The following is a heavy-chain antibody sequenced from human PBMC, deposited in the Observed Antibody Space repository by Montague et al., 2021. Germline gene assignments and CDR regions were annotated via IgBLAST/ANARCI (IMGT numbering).Heavy chain of an antibody. D-gene: IGHD2/OR15-2a*01. CDR1: GDSISSKGNF. Sequence: SETLSLTCSVSGDSISSKGNFWGWIRQPPGKGLEWIGVLDYSGTTYYSPSLRSRVTISVDTSKSQFSLKVPAVTAADTAVYYCARHRSRHHSMAFVASDHYFYMDIWGTGTTVAVSS. CDR3: ARHRSRHHSMAFVASDHYFYMDI. V-gene: IGHV4-39*01. CDR2: LDYSGTT. J-gene: IGHJ6*03.